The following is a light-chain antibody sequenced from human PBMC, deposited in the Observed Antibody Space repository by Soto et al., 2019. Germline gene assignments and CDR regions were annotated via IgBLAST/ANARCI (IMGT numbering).Light chain of an antibody. Sequence: DIQMTQSPSSLSASVGDRVTITCRASQGISTYLNCYQQKPGKAPKLLIYAASSLQSGVPSRFSGSGSETDFTLTISSLQPEDFATYSCQQSYSTRWTFGQGTKVDIK. CDR1: QGISTY. J-gene: IGKJ1*01. CDR3: QQSYSTRWT. V-gene: IGKV1-39*01. CDR2: AAS.